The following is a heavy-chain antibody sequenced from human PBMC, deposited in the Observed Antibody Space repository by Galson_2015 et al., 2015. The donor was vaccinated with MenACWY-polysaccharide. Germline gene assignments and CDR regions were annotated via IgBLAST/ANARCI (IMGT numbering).Heavy chain of an antibody. CDR1: GFTFSTFA. CDR3: ARLPRSYNWNYFDY. CDR2: LDGSSTKT. Sequence: SLRLSCAASGFTFSTFAMTWVRQAPGKGLECVSALDGSSTKTFYADSVKGRFTISRDNSKNTLYLQMNSLRAEDTAVYYCARLPRSYNWNYFDYWGQGNLVTVSS. V-gene: IGHV3-23*01. D-gene: IGHD1-20*01. J-gene: IGHJ4*02.